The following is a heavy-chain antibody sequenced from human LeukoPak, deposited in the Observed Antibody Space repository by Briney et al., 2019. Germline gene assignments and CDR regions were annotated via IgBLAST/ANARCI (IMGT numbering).Heavy chain of an antibody. V-gene: IGHV1-8*01. CDR1: GYTFTSCD. CDR3: WGGRWSGELSRCFDP. Sequence: ASVKVSCKACGYTFTSCDINWVGRATGQGREWMGWMNPNSGYAGYEQKFQGGVTMTRNTSISTAYMLQRSLRSEATAVYYWWGGRWSGELSRCFDPGGQGTLVTVSS. J-gene: IGHJ5*02. CDR2: MNPNSGYA. D-gene: IGHD3-10*01.